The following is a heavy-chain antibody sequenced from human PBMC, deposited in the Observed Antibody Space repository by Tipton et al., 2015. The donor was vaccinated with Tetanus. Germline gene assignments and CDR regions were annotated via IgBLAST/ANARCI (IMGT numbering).Heavy chain of an antibody. V-gene: IGHV3-21*05. CDR2: ISSTSSYI. CDR3: ASGSALDY. CDR1: GFTFSSYS. D-gene: IGHD6-25*01. Sequence: SLRLSCAASGFTFSSYSMNWVRQAPGKGLEWVSYISSTSSYIYYADSLKGRFTISRDNAKNSLFLQITGLRAEDTAVYYCASGSALDYWGQGALVTVSS. J-gene: IGHJ4*02.